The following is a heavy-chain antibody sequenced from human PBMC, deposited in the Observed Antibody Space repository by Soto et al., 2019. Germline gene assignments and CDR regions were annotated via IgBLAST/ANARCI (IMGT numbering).Heavy chain of an antibody. Sequence: QVQLVQSGAEVKKPGSSVKVSCKASGGTFSSYAISWVRQAPGQGLEWMGGIIPIFGTANDEQKFQGRVTITADECTSPAYMELSSLRPEDSAVDYCARDRICSGGSCYTGECWGQGTLVTVSS. J-gene: IGHJ4*02. V-gene: IGHV1-69*12. D-gene: IGHD2-15*01. CDR3: ARDRICSGGSCYTGEC. CDR2: IIPIFGTA. CDR1: GGTFSSYA.